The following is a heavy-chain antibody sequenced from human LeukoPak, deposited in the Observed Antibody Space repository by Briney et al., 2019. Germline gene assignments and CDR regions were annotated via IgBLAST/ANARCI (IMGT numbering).Heavy chain of an antibody. D-gene: IGHD4-17*01. Sequence: ASVKVTCKTSGYTFTGYYMHSVRQAPGQGRAWMGWINPNSGGTNYAQKFQGRVTMTRNTSISTAYMELSRLRSDDTAVYYCASSGGLRMSYYYGMDVWGQGTTVTVSS. CDR1: GYTFTGYY. CDR2: INPNSGGT. V-gene: IGHV1-2*02. J-gene: IGHJ6*02. CDR3: ASSGGLRMSYYYGMDV.